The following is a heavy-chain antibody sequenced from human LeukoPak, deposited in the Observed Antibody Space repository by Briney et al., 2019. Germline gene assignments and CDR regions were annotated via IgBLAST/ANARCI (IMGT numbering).Heavy chain of an antibody. CDR2: INQDGSTK. J-gene: IGHJ4*02. V-gene: IGHV3-7*01. D-gene: IGHD6-6*01. CDR1: GFTLNKDW. Sequence: GGSLRLSCVVSGFTLNKDWMAWVRQAPGKGLEWVANINQDGSTKYYVDSVKGRFTISRDNAKNSVYLQVNSLTAEDTALYYCARIGYSSSSLDYWGQGTLVIVSS. CDR3: ARIGYSSSSLDY.